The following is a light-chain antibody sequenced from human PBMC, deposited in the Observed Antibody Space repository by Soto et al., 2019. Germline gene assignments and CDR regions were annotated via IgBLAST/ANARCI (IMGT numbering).Light chain of an antibody. J-gene: IGLJ1*01. CDR2: DVN. Sequence: QSALTQPASVSGSPGQSITISCTGTTSDVGSYNFVSWYQHHPGKAPRLMIYDVNNRPSGVSDRFSGSKSGNTASLTISGRQAEDEADYSCSSYTSINTYVFGTGTKLTVL. V-gene: IGLV2-14*03. CDR3: SSYTSINTYV. CDR1: TSDVGSYNF.